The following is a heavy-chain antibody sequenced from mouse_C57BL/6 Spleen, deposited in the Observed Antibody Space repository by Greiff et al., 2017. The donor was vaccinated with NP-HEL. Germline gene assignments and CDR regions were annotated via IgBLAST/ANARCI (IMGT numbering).Heavy chain of an antibody. D-gene: IGHD2-3*01. V-gene: IGHV3-6*01. CDR2: ISYDGSN. CDR3: ARRWLLRERYYAMDY. CDR1: GYSITSGYY. J-gene: IGHJ4*01. Sequence: EVKLQESGPGLVKPFQSLSLTCSVTGYSITSGYYWNWIRQFPGNKLEWMGYISYDGSNNYNPSLKNRISITRDTSKNQFFLKLNSVTTEDTATYYCARRWLLRERYYAMDYWGQGTSVTVSS.